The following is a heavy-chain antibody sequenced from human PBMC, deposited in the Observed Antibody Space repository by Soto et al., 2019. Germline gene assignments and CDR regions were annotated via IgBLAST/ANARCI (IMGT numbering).Heavy chain of an antibody. CDR2: INPNSGGT. Sequence: ASVKVSCKASGYTFTVYYMHLLLQAPVQGLEWMGWINPNSGGTNYAQKFQGRVTMTRDTSISTAYMELSRLRSDDTAVYYCARDLVGIAARDYYYGMDVWGQGTTVTVSS. CDR1: GYTFTVYY. V-gene: IGHV1-2*02. D-gene: IGHD6-6*01. CDR3: ARDLVGIAARDYYYGMDV. J-gene: IGHJ6*02.